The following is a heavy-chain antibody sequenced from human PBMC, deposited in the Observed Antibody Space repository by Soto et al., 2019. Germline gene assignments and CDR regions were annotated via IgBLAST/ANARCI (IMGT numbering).Heavy chain of an antibody. D-gene: IGHD4-17*01. CDR1: GGSISSSNW. CDR3: AGRGTTVTTPAFDY. V-gene: IGHV4-4*02. CDR2: IHHIGST. J-gene: IGHJ4*02. Sequence: QVQLQGSGPGLVRPSGTLSLTCVVSGGSISSSNWWSWVRQPPEKGLEWIGEIHHIGSTNYNPSLKSRVTMSVDKSKNQFSLKVSSVTAADTAVYYCAGRGTTVTTPAFDYWGQGAQVTVSS.